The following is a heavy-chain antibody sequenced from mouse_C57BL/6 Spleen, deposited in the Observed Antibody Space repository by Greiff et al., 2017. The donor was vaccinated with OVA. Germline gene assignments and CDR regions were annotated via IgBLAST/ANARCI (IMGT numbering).Heavy chain of an antibody. CDR3: ARGRAYYSNYPWFAY. D-gene: IGHD2-5*01. V-gene: IGHV1-80*01. CDR1: GYAFSSYW. J-gene: IGHJ3*01. Sequence: QVQLQQSGAELVKPGASVKISCKASGYAFSSYWMNWVKQRPGKGLEWIGQIYPGDGDTNYNGKFKGKATLTADKSSSTAYMQLSSLTSEDSAVYFCARGRAYYSNYPWFAYWGQGTLVTVSA. CDR2: IYPGDGDT.